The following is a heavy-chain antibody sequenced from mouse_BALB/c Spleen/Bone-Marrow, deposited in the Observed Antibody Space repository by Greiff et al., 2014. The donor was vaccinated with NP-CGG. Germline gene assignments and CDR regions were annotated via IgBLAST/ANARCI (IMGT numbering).Heavy chain of an antibody. CDR1: GYTFTNYW. J-gene: IGHJ4*01. V-gene: IGHV1-7*01. CDR3: ARGNYEAMDY. Sequence: VQLVESGAELAKPGASVKMSCKASGYTFTNYWIHWVKQRPGQGLEWIGYINPSNAYTAYNQKFQDKTTLTADKSSSTAYMQLSSLTSEDSAVYYCARGNYEAMDYWGQGTSVTVSS. D-gene: IGHD2-1*01. CDR2: INPSNAYT.